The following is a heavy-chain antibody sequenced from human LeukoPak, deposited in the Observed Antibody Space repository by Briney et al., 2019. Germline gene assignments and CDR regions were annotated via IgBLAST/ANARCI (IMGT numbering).Heavy chain of an antibody. D-gene: IGHD5-18*01. CDR1: GGSISSGGYY. CDR2: IYYSGST. J-gene: IGHJ4*02. CDR3: ATDAPGDTAMVEENYFDY. Sequence: PSETLSLTCTVSGGSISSGGYYWSWIRQHPGKGLEWIGYIYYSGSTYYNPSLKSRVTISVDTSKNQFSLKLSSVTAADTAVYYCATDAPGDTAMVEENYFDYWGQGTLVTVSS. V-gene: IGHV4-31*03.